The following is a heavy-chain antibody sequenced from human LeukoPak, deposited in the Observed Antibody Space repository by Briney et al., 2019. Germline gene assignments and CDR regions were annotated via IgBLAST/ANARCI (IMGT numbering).Heavy chain of an antibody. Sequence: PGGSLRLSCAASGFTFNSYGMHWVRQAPGKGLEWVAVISYDGSNKYYADSVKGRFTISRDNSKNTLCLQMNSLKASDTAMYYCARLSGVVAATYGNYYYYYYMDVWGKGTTVTVSS. CDR3: ARLSGVVAATYGNYYYYYYMDV. D-gene: IGHD2-15*01. V-gene: IGHV3-30*03. CDR1: GFTFNSYG. CDR2: ISYDGSNK. J-gene: IGHJ6*03.